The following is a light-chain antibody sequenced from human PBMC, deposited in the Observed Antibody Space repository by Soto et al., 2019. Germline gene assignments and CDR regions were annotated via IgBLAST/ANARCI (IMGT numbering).Light chain of an antibody. V-gene: IGKV3-20*01. CDR2: GAS. Sequence: ESVLTQSPGTLSLSPGERATLSCRASQSVSNNYLAWYQQKPGQAPRLLIYGASNRATGIPDRFSGSGSGTDFTLTISRLEPEDFAVYYWQQYGSSGTFGQGTKVDIK. CDR1: QSVSNNY. J-gene: IGKJ1*01. CDR3: QQYGSSGT.